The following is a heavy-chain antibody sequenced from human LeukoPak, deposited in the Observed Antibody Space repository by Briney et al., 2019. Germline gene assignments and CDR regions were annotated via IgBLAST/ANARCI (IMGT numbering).Heavy chain of an antibody. CDR3: ARDGSPYRAYYYDSSGIEYFQH. V-gene: IGHV1-69*05. CDR2: IIPIFGTA. CDR1: GGTFSSYA. J-gene: IGHJ1*01. Sequence: SVKVSCKASGGTFSSYAISWVRQAPGQGLEWMGGIIPIFGTANYAQKFQGRVTITTDESTSTAYMELSSLRSEDTAVYYCARDGSPYRAYYYDSSGIEYFQHWGQGTLVTVSS. D-gene: IGHD3-22*01.